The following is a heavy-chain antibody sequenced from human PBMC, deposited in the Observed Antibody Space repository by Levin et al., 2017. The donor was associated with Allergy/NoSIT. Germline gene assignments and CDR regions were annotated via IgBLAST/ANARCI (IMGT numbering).Heavy chain of an antibody. CDR2: VYYSGST. CDR3: ARHDPPSSYYGTGRYYNYFDD. Sequence: RTSETLSLTCTVSGGSISSRSYYWAWIRQPPGKGLEWIGSVYYSGSTYYNPSLKSRVTISVEASKNQFSLSLSSVTAADTAVFYCARHDPPSSYYGTGRYYNYFDDWGQGALVTVSS. J-gene: IGHJ4*02. CDR1: GGSISSRSYY. V-gene: IGHV4-39*01. D-gene: IGHD3-10*01.